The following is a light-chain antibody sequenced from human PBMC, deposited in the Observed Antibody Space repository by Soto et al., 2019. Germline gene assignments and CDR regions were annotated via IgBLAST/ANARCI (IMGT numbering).Light chain of an antibody. CDR2: EGS. V-gene: IGLV2-23*03. Sequence: QSALTQPASVSGSPGQSITISCTGPSSDVGSDNLVSWYQQHPGKAPKLMIYEGSKRPSGVSNRFSGSKSGNTASLTISRFQAEEEADYYCCSDAGSSTFHVVFGGGTKDTVL. J-gene: IGLJ2*01. CDR3: CSDAGSSTFHVV. CDR1: SSDVGSDNL.